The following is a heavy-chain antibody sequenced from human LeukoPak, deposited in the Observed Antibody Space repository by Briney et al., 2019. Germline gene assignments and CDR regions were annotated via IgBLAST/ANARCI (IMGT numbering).Heavy chain of an antibody. Sequence: GGSLRLSCAASGFTFSRHWMHWVRQPPGKGLVWVSHITGGGERTYFADSVKGRFTMSRDNSKNTLYLQMSSLRAEDTAVYYCAKDFVARNGVYDAFDVWGQGTMVSVS. CDR2: ITGGGERT. V-gene: IGHV3-23*01. CDR1: GFTFSRHW. D-gene: IGHD5-24*01. J-gene: IGHJ3*01. CDR3: AKDFVARNGVYDAFDV.